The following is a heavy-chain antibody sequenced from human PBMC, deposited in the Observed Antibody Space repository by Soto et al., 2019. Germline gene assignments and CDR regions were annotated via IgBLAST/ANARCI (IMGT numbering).Heavy chain of an antibody. CDR1: GGSFISYA. Sequence: SVKVSCKASGGSFISYAIIWVRQAPGQGLEWMGGIIPIFGTANYAQKFQGRVTITADKSTSTAYMELSSLRSEDTAVYYCARHQLGYCSSTSCQRPYYYYGMDVWGQGTTVTVSS. CDR3: ARHQLGYCSSTSCQRPYYYYGMDV. V-gene: IGHV1-69*06. J-gene: IGHJ6*02. D-gene: IGHD2-2*01. CDR2: IIPIFGTA.